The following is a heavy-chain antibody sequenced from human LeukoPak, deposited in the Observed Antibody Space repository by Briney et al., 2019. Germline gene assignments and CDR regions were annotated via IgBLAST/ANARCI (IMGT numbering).Heavy chain of an antibody. V-gene: IGHV3-7*01. CDR2: INLDGSEQ. CDR1: GFTFSDYY. CDR3: ATDRRPSVYRGLGD. J-gene: IGHJ4*02. D-gene: IGHD5/OR15-5a*01. Sequence: GGSLRLSCAVSGFTFSDYYMSWVRQAPGRGLEWVAQINLDGSEQFYVDSVKGRFIISRDNTKNSLYLRMNGLRVEDTAVYYCATDRRPSVYRGLGDWGQGTLVIVSS.